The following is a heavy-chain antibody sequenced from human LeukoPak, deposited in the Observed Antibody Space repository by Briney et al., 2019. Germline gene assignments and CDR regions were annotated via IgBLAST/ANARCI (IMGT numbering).Heavy chain of an antibody. Sequence: SVKVSCKASGGTFSSYAISWVRQAPGQGLEWMGGIIPIFGTANYAQKFQGRVTITTDESTSTAYMELSRLRSEDTAVYYCAGTYYYGNSGYYIPFDYWGQGTLVTVSS. D-gene: IGHD3-22*01. CDR2: IIPIFGTA. CDR3: AGTYYYGNSGYYIPFDY. V-gene: IGHV1-69*05. CDR1: GGTFSSYA. J-gene: IGHJ4*02.